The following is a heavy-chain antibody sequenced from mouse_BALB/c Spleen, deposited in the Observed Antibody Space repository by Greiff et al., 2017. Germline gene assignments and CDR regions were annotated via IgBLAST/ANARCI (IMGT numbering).Heavy chain of an antibody. CDR3: AREYGNSYAMDY. J-gene: IGHJ4*01. V-gene: IGHV1-63*02. CDR1: GYTFTNYW. D-gene: IGHD2-10*02. CDR2: IYPGGGYT. Sequence: QVQLQQSGAELVRPGTSVKISCKASGYTFTNYWLGWVKQRPGHGLEWIGDIYPGGGYTNYNEKFKGKATLTADTSSSTAYMQLSSLTSEDSAVYFCAREYGNSYAMDYWGLGTSVTVSS.